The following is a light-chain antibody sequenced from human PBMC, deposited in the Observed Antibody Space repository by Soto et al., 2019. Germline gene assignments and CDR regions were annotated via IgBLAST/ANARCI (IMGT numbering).Light chain of an antibody. J-gene: IGLJ2*01. CDR2: GNN. Sequence: QPVLTQPPSASGTPGQGVAISCSGSNSNIGSNAVNWYQQLPGTAPKRLISGNNQRPSGVPDRFSGSKSGTSAFLAISGLQSVDEADYYCAAWDDSLKGVVFGGGTKVTVL. CDR1: NSNIGSNA. V-gene: IGLV1-44*01. CDR3: AAWDDSLKGVV.